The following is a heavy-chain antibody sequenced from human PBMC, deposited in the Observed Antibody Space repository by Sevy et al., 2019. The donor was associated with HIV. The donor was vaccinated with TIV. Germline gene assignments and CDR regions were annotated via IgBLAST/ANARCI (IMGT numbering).Heavy chain of an antibody. CDR2: ISKSSSYI. CDR1: GSSFESFA. V-gene: IGHV3-21*04. CDR3: TRGSGIDYYEKGMDL. D-gene: IGHD3-10*01. Sequence: GGSLRLSCAASGSSFESFAMNWVRQAPEKGLEWVAYISKSSSYIYYADSVKGRFTISRDNAKNSLFLQMNSLGAEETAIYYCTRGSGIDYYEKGMDLWGQGTTVTVSS. J-gene: IGHJ6*02.